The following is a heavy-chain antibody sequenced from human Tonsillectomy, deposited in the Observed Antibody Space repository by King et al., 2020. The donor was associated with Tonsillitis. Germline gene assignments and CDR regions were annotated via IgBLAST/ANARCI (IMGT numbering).Heavy chain of an antibody. D-gene: IGHD2-15*01. CDR1: GYTLTELS. Sequence: QLVQSGAEVKKPGASVKVSCKVSGYTLTELSMHWVRQAPGKELEWMGGFDPEDGETIYAQKFQGRVTMTEDTSTDTAYMELSSLRSEDTAVYYCATGFPYCSGGSCYSGWYFDLWGRGTLVTVSS. CDR2: FDPEDGET. J-gene: IGHJ2*01. V-gene: IGHV1-24*01. CDR3: ATGFPYCSGGSCYSGWYFDL.